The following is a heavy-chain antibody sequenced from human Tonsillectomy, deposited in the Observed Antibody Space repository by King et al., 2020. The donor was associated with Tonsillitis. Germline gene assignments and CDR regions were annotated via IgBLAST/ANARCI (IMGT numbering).Heavy chain of an antibody. J-gene: IGHJ5*02. V-gene: IGHV5-51*01. D-gene: IGHD3-3*01. CDR2: IYPGDSDT. CDR1: GNSFTSYW. CDR3: ARGSSILSNWFDP. Sequence: VQLVESGAEVKKPGESLKISCKGSGNSFTSYWIGWVRQMPGKGLEWMGIIYPGDSDTRYIPSFQGQVTISADKSISTAYLQWSSLKASDTAMYYWARGSSILSNWFDPWGQGTLVTVSS.